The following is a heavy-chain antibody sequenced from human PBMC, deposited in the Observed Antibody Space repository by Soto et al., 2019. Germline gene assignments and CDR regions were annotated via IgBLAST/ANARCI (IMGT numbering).Heavy chain of an antibody. V-gene: IGHV3-30-3*01. J-gene: IGHJ6*02. D-gene: IGHD6-13*01. CDR2: ISYDGSNK. CDR1: GFTFSSYA. Sequence: PGGALRLSCSASGFTFSSYAVHWVRQAPGKGLEWVAVISYDGSNKYYADSVKGRFTISRDNSKNTLYLQMNSLRAEDTAVYYCAREASIAAAGTSYYYYGMDVWGQGTTVTVSS. CDR3: AREASIAAAGTSYYYYGMDV.